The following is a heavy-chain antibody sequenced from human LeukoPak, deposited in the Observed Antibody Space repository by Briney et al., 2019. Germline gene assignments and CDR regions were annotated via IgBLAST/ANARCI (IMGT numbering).Heavy chain of an antibody. J-gene: IGHJ4*02. CDR1: GFTFTSYA. Sequence: GGSLRLSCAASGFTFTSYAMSWVRQAPGKGLEWVSSITSSSNYIYYADSVKGRFTISRDNAKNSLYLQMNSLRADDTAVYYCARVGYSSGWRAPDFDYWGQGTLVTVSP. CDR2: ITSSSNYI. D-gene: IGHD6-19*01. V-gene: IGHV3-21*01. CDR3: ARVGYSSGWRAPDFDY.